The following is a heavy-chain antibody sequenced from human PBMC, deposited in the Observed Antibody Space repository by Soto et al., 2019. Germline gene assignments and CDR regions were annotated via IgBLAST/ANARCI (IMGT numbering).Heavy chain of an antibody. CDR1: GVAFSSYW. Sequence: GGSLRLSCAASGVAFSSYWRHWVRQAPGKGLVWVSRISSNGSSTTYADSVKGRITISRDNAKNTLYLQMNRLGAEDTAVYYCAREMVEVPSFDYWGQGILVTVSS. V-gene: IGHV3-74*01. CDR2: ISSNGSST. D-gene: IGHD2-15*01. CDR3: AREMVEVPSFDY. J-gene: IGHJ4*02.